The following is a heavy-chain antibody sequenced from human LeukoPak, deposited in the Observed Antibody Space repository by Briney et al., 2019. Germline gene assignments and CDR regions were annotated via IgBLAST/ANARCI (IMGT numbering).Heavy chain of an antibody. V-gene: IGHV3-23*01. CDR3: AKEGQWPNYYYGMDV. CDR1: GFTFSSYA. J-gene: IGHJ6*02. D-gene: IGHD6-19*01. Sequence: GGSLRLSCAASGFTFSSYAMSWVRQAPGKGLEWVSAISGSGGSTYYADSVKGRFTISRDNSKNTLHLQMNSLRAEDTAVYYCAKEGQWPNYYYGMDVWGQGTTVTVSS. CDR2: ISGSGGST.